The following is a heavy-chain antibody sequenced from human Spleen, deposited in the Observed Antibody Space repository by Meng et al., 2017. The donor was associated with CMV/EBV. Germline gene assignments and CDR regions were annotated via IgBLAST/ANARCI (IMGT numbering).Heavy chain of an antibody. CDR2: IIPILGIA. V-gene: IGHV1-69*04. CDR1: GGTFSSYT. Sequence: SVKVSCKASGGTFSSYTISWVRQAPGQGLEWMGRIIPILGIANYAQKFQGRVTITADKSTSTAYMELSSLRSDDTAVYYCARDLSQQLVLYYFHHWGQGTLVTVSS. J-gene: IGHJ4*02. D-gene: IGHD6-13*01. CDR3: ARDLSQQLVLYYFHH.